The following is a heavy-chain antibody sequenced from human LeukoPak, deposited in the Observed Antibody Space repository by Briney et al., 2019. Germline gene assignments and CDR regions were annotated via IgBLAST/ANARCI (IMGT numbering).Heavy chain of an antibody. Sequence: GASVKVSCKASGYTFTTYYMHWGRQAPGHGLEWMGIINPSGGSTRYAQQFQGRITLTRDTSTSAVYMELSSLTSDDTAVYYCARGGMGIQLWSFDYWGRGTLVTVSS. CDR3: ARGGMGIQLWSFDY. D-gene: IGHD5-18*01. V-gene: IGHV1-46*01. J-gene: IGHJ4*02. CDR2: INPSGGST. CDR1: GYTFTTYY.